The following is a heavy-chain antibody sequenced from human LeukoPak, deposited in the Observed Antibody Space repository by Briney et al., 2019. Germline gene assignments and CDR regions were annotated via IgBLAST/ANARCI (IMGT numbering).Heavy chain of an antibody. CDR2: ISYDGSNK. CDR3: AKDAYHSSWYYYNIKGFDY. D-gene: IGHD6-13*01. V-gene: IGHV3-30*18. J-gene: IGHJ4*02. CDR1: GFTFSSYG. Sequence: PGRSLRLSCAASGFTFSSYGMHWVRQAPGKGLEWVAVISYDGSNKYHADSVKGRFTISRDNSKNTLYLQINSLRAEDTAVYYCAKDAYHSSWYYYNIKGFDYWGQGTLVTVSS.